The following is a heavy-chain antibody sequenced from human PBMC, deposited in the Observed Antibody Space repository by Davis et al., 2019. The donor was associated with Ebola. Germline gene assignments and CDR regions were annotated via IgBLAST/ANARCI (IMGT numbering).Heavy chain of an antibody. V-gene: IGHV5-51*01. J-gene: IGHJ6*02. CDR2: IYPGDSDT. CDR3: ARTLREPKHEPAAMSVVAAQYYYGMDV. CDR1: GYSFTSYW. Sequence: GESLKISCKGSGYSFTSYWIGWVRQMPGKGLEWMGIIYPGDSDTRYSPSFQGQVTISADKSISTAYLQWSSLKASDTAMYYCARTLREPKHEPAAMSVVAAQYYYGMDVWGQGTTVTVSS. D-gene: IGHD2-15*01.